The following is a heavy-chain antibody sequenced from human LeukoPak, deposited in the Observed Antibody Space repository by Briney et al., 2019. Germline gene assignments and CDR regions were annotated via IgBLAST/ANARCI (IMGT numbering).Heavy chain of an antibody. CDR2: ISWNSGSI. J-gene: IGHJ4*02. CDR3: TLSSGWYYFDY. CDR1: GFTFDDYA. Sequence: GGTLRLSCAASGFTFDDYAMHWVRQAPGKGLEWVSGISWNSGSIGYAVSVKGRFTISRDNAKNSLYLQMNSLRAEDTALYYCTLSSGWYYFDYWGQGTLVTVSS. D-gene: IGHD6-19*01. V-gene: IGHV3-9*01.